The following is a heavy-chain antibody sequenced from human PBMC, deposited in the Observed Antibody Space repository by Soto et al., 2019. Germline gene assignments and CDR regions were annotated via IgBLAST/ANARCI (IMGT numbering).Heavy chain of an antibody. J-gene: IGHJ4*02. Sequence: QVQLQESGPGLMKPSETLSLTCTVSGGSIRSYYWSWIRQPPGKGLEWIGYIYYSGSTNYNPSLKSRVTISVDTSKNHFSLKLSSVTAADTAVYYCARDNGIAEAGRDYWGQGTLVTVSS. CDR1: GGSIRSYY. CDR3: ARDNGIAEAGRDY. D-gene: IGHD6-19*01. CDR2: IYYSGST. V-gene: IGHV4-59*01.